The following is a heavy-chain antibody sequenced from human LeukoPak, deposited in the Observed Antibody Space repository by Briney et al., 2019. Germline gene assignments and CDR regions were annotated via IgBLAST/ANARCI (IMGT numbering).Heavy chain of an antibody. CDR2: IKQEGSEK. CDR3: AREPYGDYFDY. D-gene: IGHD4-17*01. J-gene: IGHJ4*02. Sequence: PGGSLRLSCAASGFTFSSYWMSWVRQAPGKGLEWVANIKQEGSEKYYGDSVKGRFTISRDNDKNSLYLQMNSLRAEDTAVYYCAREPYGDYFDYWGQGTLVIVSS. CDR1: GFTFSSYW. V-gene: IGHV3-7*03.